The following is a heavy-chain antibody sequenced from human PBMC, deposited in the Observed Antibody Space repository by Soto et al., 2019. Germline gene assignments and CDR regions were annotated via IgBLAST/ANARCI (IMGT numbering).Heavy chain of an antibody. D-gene: IGHD3-3*01. CDR1: GYTFTSYD. J-gene: IGHJ6*02. Sequence: ASVKVSFKASGYTFTSYDINWVRQATGQGLEWMGWVNPNSGNTGYAQKFQGRVTMTRNTSISTAYMELSSLRSEDTAVYYCARWAGDDFWSGYYMGYYYYGMDVWAKGPRSPSP. CDR2: VNPNSGNT. CDR3: ARWAGDDFWSGYYMGYYYYGMDV. V-gene: IGHV1-8*01.